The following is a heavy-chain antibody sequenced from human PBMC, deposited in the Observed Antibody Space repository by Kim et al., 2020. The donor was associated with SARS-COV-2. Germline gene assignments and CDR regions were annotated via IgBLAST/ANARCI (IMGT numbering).Heavy chain of an antibody. V-gene: IGHV3-9*01. CDR3: AKDIKAAGTVDY. Sequence: GYADSVKGRFTISRDNAKNSLYLQMNSLRAEDTALYYCAKDIKAAGTVDYWGQGTLVTVSS. J-gene: IGHJ4*02. D-gene: IGHD6-13*01.